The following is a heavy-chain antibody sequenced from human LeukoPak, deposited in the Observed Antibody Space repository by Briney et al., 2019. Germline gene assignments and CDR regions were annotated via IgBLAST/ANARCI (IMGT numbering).Heavy chain of an antibody. D-gene: IGHD2-8*01. J-gene: IGHJ4*02. CDR2: IYDNGDA. CDR1: GFTVSSNY. Sequence: GGSLRLSCAASGFTVSSNYMSWVRQAPGKGLEWVSVIYDNGDAYSADSVKGRFTISRDNSKNTLYLQMNSLRAEDTAVYYCARETPEVQYVFYDYWGQGTLVTVSS. CDR3: ARETPEVQYVFYDY. V-gene: IGHV3-66*03.